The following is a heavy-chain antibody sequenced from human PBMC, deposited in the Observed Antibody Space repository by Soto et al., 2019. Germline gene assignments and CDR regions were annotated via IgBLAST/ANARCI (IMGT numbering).Heavy chain of an antibody. V-gene: IGHV1-69*12. J-gene: IGHJ6*02. CDR3: ARSGARPGDYYYGMDV. Sequence: QVQLVQSGAEVKKPGSSVKVSCKASGGTFSSYAISWVRQAPGQGREWMGGIIPIFGTADYAQKFPGRVTVTAEESTSTAYMELSSLRSEDTAVYYCARSGARPGDYYYGMDVWGQGTTVTVSS. D-gene: IGHD3-10*01. CDR1: GGTFSSYA. CDR2: IIPIFGTA.